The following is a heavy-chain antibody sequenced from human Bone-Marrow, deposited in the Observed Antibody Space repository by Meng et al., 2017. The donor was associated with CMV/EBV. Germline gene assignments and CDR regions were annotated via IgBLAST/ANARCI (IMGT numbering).Heavy chain of an antibody. D-gene: IGHD3-3*01. CDR2: ISWNSAIR. CDR1: GFTFEDYT. J-gene: IGHJ6*02. V-gene: IGHV3-9*01. Sequence: GGSLRPSGAAFGFTFEDYTMYWVRQTPGKGLERVSAISWNSAIRDYAGSVKGRFIISRDNAKKTLYLQMNTLRIEERDLYYFARAQKSALMTGMGVWGQGTTVTVSS. CDR3: ARAQKSALMTGMGV.